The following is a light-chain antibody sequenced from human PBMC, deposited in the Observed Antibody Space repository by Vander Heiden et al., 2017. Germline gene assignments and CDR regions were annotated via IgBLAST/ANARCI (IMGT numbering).Light chain of an antibody. Sequence: QSVLTQPPSVSAAPGQKLTISCSGSSPHIGNNYVSWHQPPPGPAPKLLIYDNNKRPAGIPDRVSSSKSGTAATQGITGIQTGDDAEYYCGTWDSSRSAAVFGGGTQLTVL. V-gene: IGLV1-51*01. J-gene: IGLJ7*01. CDR3: GTWDSSRSAAV. CDR2: DNN. CDR1: SPHIGNNY.